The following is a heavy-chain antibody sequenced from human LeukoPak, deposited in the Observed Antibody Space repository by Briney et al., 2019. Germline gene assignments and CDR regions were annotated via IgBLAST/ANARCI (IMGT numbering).Heavy chain of an antibody. CDR3: ARRAGAYSHPYDY. Sequence: GGSLRLSCTVSGFTVSSNSMSWVRQAPGKGLEWVSFIYSDNTHYSDSVKGGFTISIDNSKNTLYLQMNSLRAEDTAVYYCARRAGAYSHPYDYWGQGTLVTVSS. J-gene: IGHJ4*02. CDR2: IYSDNT. V-gene: IGHV3-53*01. CDR1: GFTVSSNS. D-gene: IGHD4/OR15-4a*01.